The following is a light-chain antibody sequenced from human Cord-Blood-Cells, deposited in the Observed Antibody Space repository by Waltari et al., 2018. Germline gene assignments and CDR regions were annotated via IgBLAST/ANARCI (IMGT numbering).Light chain of an antibody. J-gene: IGLJ2*01. CDR3: CSYAGSSTV. Sequence: QPALTQPDSVSGSPGQSIPIACTGTSSDVGSYNLVSWYQQHPGKAPKLMIYEGSKRPSGVSNRFSGSKAGNTASLTISGLQAEDEADYYCCSYAGSSTVFGGGTKLTVL. V-gene: IGLV2-23*01. CDR2: EGS. CDR1: SSDVGSYNL.